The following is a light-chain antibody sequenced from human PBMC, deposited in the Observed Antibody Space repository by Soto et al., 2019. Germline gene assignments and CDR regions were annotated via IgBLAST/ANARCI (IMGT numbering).Light chain of an antibody. V-gene: IGKV3-15*01. CDR2: GAS. J-gene: IGKJ4*01. Sequence: EIVMTQSPGTLALSPGDGATLSCRATQNLNNNLAWYQQKPGQAPRLLVYGASTRATGIPASFGGAGSGTEFTLTISSLQSEDFAIYYCQQYHNWPLTFGGGTKVEIK. CDR1: QNLNNN. CDR3: QQYHNWPLT.